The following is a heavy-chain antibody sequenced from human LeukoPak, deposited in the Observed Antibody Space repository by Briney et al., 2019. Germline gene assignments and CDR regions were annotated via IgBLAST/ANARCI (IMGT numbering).Heavy chain of an antibody. CDR1: GGSISSYY. D-gene: IGHD2-15*01. J-gene: IGHJ4*02. CDR3: ARLYCSGGSCYFDY. Sequence: SETLSLTCTVSGGSISSYYWSWIRQPPGKGLEWIGYIYYSGSTNYNPSLKSRVTISVDTSKNQFSLKLSSVTAADMAVYYCARLYCSGGSCYFDYWGQGTLVTVSS. V-gene: IGHV4-59*08. CDR2: IYYSGST.